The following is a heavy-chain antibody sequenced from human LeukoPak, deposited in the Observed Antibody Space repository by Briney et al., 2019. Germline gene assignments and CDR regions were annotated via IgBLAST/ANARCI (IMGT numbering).Heavy chain of an antibody. D-gene: IGHD3-22*01. J-gene: IGHJ3*02. CDR1: GFTFSSYE. CDR3: ARELDDSSGYYAFDI. Sequence: GSLRLSCAASGFTFSSYEMNWVRQAPGKGLEWVSYISSSGSTIYYADSVKGRFTISRDNAKNSLYLQMNSLRAEDTAVYYCARELDDSSGYYAFDIWGQGTMVTVSS. V-gene: IGHV3-48*03. CDR2: ISSSGSTI.